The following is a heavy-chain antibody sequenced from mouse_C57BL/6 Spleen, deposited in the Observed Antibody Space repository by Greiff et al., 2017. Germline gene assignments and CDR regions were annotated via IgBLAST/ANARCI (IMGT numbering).Heavy chain of an antibody. J-gene: IGHJ3*01. CDR1: GYTFTSYW. CDR3: ARVYYDASWFAY. Sequence: VQLQQPGTELVKPGASVKLSCKASGYTFTSYWMHWVKQRPGQGLEWIGNINPGNGGTNYNEKFKGKATLTVDKSSSTAYMQLSSLTSEDSAVYYCARVYYDASWFAYWGQGTLVTVSA. CDR2: INPGNGGT. V-gene: IGHV1-53*01. D-gene: IGHD2-4*01.